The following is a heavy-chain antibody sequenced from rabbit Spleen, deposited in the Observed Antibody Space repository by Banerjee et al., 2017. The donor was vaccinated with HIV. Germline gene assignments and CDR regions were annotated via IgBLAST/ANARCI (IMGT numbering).Heavy chain of an antibody. Sequence: QEQLVESGGGLVQPGGSLKLSCKASGFDFSNYGVSWVRQAPGKGLEWIGYIEPIFGNTYYANWVNGRFTISSHNAQNTLYLQLSSLTAANTATYFCARADYEGYGFQLWGPGTLVTVS. D-gene: IGHD6-1*01. CDR1: GFDFSNYG. CDR3: ARADYEGYGFQL. CDR2: IEPIFGNT. V-gene: IGHV1S47*01. J-gene: IGHJ4*01.